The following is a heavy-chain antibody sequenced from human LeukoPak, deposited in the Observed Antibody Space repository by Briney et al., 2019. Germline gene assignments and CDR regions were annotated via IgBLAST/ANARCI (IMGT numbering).Heavy chain of an antibody. CDR1: GVPSSSYT. CDR3: ARGSGAAAY. D-gene: IGHD2-15*01. V-gene: IGHV3-21*01. Sequence: GGSLRLSCAASGVPSSSYTMDWGRQTPGKGLEWISSITSSSGYIYSADSAKGRFTISRDNAENSLYLEMNSLRVEDTAVYYCARGSGAAAYWGQGTLVTVSS. CDR2: ITSSSGYI. J-gene: IGHJ4*02.